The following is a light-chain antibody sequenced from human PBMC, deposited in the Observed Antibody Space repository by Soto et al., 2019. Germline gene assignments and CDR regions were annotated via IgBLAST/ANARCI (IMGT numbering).Light chain of an antibody. V-gene: IGKV3-20*01. Sequence: EIVFTQSPGTLSLSPGERSTLSGRDSQSVSRRWLAWYPQTHGQAPRLXIYGASSRATGIPDRVSGSGAGTECTRTISRLEPEDVAVDYCQQYGSSTWTFGQGTKVDIK. CDR1: QSVSRRW. CDR2: GAS. J-gene: IGKJ1*01. CDR3: QQYGSSTWT.